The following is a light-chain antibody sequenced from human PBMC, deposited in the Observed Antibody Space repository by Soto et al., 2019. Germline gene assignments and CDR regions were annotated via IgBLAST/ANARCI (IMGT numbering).Light chain of an antibody. CDR2: SND. CDR1: NANIGNNF. V-gene: IGLV1-47*02. CDR3: VAWDDSLSGLV. J-gene: IGLJ1*01. Sequence: QSVLTQPPSASGTPGQRVTISCSGRNANIGNNFVCWYQQLPGTAPKLLIYSNDQRPSGVPDRFSGSKSGTSASLAISVRRSEDEADYYCVAWDDSLSGLVFGTGTKVTVL.